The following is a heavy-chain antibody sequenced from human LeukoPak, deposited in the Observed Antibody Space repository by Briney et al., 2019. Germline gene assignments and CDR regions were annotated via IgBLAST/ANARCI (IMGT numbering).Heavy chain of an antibody. V-gene: IGHV7-4-1*02. D-gene: IGHD3-22*01. CDR2: INTNTGNP. CDR1: GGTFTHFV. J-gene: IGHJ4*02. Sequence: ASVKVSCKASGGTFTHFVISWLRQAPGQGLEWMGWINTNTGNPTYAQGFTGRFVFSLDTSVSTAYLQISSLKAEDTAVYYCARVPYYYDSSGYYYRHFDYWGQGTLVTVSS. CDR3: ARVPYYYDSSGYYYRHFDY.